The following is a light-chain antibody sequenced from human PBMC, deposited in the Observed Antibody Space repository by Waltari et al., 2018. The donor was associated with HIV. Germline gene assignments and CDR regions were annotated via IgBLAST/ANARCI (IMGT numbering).Light chain of an antibody. CDR2: KAS. Sequence: DIQMTQSPSTLSASVGDRVTITCRASQTSSRWLAWYQQKPGKAPKLLIYKASSLESGVPSRFSGSGSGTDFTLTISSLQPDDFATYYCLQYKDFPRTFGGGTKVEIK. CDR3: LQYKDFPRT. V-gene: IGKV1-5*03. J-gene: IGKJ4*02. CDR1: QTSSRW.